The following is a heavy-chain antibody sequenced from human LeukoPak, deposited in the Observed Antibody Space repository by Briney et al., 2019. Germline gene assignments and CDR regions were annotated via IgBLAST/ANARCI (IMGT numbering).Heavy chain of an antibody. Sequence: GASVKVSCKASGGTFSSYAISWVRQAPGQGLEWMGRIIPILGIANYAQKFQGRVTITVDKSTSTAYMELSSLRSEDTAVYYCARDATYYYDSSGRPGGYWGQGTLVTVSS. CDR3: ARDATYYYDSSGRPGGY. D-gene: IGHD3-22*01. CDR2: IIPILGIA. V-gene: IGHV1-69*04. CDR1: GGTFSSYA. J-gene: IGHJ4*02.